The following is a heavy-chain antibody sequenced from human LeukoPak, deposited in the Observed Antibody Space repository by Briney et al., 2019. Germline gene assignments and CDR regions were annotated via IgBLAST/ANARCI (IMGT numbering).Heavy chain of an antibody. CDR2: ISAYNGNT. V-gene: IGHV1-18*01. J-gene: IGHJ6*03. Sequence: ASVKVSCKASGYTFTSYGISWVRQAPGQGLEWMGWISAYNGNTNYAQNLQGRVTMTTDTSTSKAYMELRSLGSDDTAVYYCARGDWDTQDYYYMDVWGKGTTVTVSS. CDR1: GYTFTSYG. CDR3: ARGDWDTQDYYYMDV. D-gene: IGHD3/OR15-3a*01.